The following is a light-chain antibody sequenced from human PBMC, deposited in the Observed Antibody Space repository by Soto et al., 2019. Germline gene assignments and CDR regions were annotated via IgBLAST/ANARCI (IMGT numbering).Light chain of an antibody. V-gene: IGKV1-39*01. CDR1: QSISSY. CDR2: AAS. Sequence: DIQMTQSPSSLSASVGDRVNITCRASQSISSYLNWYQQKPRKAPKLLVYAASRLQSGVPSRFSGTGSGTDFTLTISSLQPEDFATYYCQQSFRTPFTFGPGNKLDIK. CDR3: QQSFRTPFT. J-gene: IGKJ3*01.